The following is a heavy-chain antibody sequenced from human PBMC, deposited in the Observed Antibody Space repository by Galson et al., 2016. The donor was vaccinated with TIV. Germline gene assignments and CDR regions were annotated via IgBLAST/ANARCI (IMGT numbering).Heavy chain of an antibody. CDR1: GFTFSTYW. V-gene: IGHV3-74*01. Sequence: CAASGFTFSTYWMHWVRQVPGKGVMWVSRINNDGSQTDYADSVRGRFTVSRDNAKNALYLQMSSLRAEDTAVYYCARDQATLVARWFAPWGQGTLVTVSS. J-gene: IGHJ5*02. CDR2: INNDGSQT. CDR3: ARDQATLVARWFAP.